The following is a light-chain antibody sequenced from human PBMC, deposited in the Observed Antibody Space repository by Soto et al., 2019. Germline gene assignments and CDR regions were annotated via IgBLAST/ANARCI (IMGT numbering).Light chain of an antibody. V-gene: IGKV3-20*01. Sequence: PGGRATLSCRASQSVSRRLAWYQHRPGQSPRLLISGASMRASGVPVRFSGSGSGTDFTLTISRLEPEDFAVYYCQHYGGTPITFGLGTRLEV. J-gene: IGKJ5*01. CDR3: QHYGGTPIT. CDR2: GAS. CDR1: QSVSRR.